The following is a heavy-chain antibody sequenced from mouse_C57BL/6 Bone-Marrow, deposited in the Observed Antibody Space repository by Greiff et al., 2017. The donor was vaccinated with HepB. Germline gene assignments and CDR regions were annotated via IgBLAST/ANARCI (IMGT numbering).Heavy chain of an antibody. J-gene: IGHJ3*01. Sequence: EVQLVESGGGLVQSGRSLRLSCATSGFTFSDFYMEWVRQAPGKGLEWIAASRNKANDYTTEYSASVKGRFIVSRDTSQSILYLQMNALRAEDTAIYYCARDAGGNLFAYWGQGTLVTVSA. CDR1: GFTFSDFY. V-gene: IGHV7-1*01. D-gene: IGHD2-1*01. CDR2: SRNKANDYTT. CDR3: ARDAGGNLFAY.